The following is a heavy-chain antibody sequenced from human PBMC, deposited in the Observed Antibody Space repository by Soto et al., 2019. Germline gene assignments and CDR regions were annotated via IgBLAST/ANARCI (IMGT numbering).Heavy chain of an antibody. V-gene: IGHV1-8*01. CDR2: MNPNSGNT. J-gene: IGHJ5*02. CDR3: ARVDDVVVPAAISFDP. CDR1: GYTFTSYD. D-gene: IGHD2-2*02. Sequence: VASVKVSCKASGYTFTSYDINWVRQATGQGVEWMGWMNPNSGNTGYAQKFQGRVTMTRNTSISTAYMELSSLRSEDTAVYYCARVDDVVVPAAISFDPWGQGTLVTVSS.